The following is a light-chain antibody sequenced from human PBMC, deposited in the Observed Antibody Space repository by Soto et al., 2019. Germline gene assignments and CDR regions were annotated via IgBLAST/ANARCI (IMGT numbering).Light chain of an antibody. V-gene: IGKV3-20*01. J-gene: IGKJ2*01. CDR3: LQFDNSPLYT. CDR2: GAS. CDR1: QSVSNY. Sequence: EIALTQSQATLSVFPGERATISCRARQSVSNYVAWYQQKPGQAPRLLIYGASTRATGIPDRFSGSGSGTDFSLTISRLEPEDFAVYYCLQFDNSPLYTFGQGTKVDI.